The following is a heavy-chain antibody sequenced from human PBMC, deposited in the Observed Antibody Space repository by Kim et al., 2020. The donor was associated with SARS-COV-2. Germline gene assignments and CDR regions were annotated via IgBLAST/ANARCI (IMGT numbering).Heavy chain of an antibody. CDR2: IKSKTDGGTT. J-gene: IGHJ6*02. V-gene: IGHV3-15*01. Sequence: GGSLRLSCAASGFTFSNAWMSWVRQAPGKGLEWVGRIKSKTDGGTTDYAAPVKGRFTISRDDSKNTLYLQMNSLKTEDTAVYYCTTDPRRYYYYGMDVWGQGTTVTVSS. D-gene: IGHD1-1*01. CDR1: GFTFSNAW. CDR3: TTDPRRYYYYGMDV.